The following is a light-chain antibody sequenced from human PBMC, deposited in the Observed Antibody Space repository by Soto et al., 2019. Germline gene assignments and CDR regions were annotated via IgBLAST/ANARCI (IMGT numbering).Light chain of an antibody. Sequence: ETVMTQSPATLSVSPGERATLSCRASQSVRSNLAWLQQKPGQAPRLLIYGASTRATAFPARFSGSGSGTEFTLTISSLQSEDFAVYYCQQYNNWPYTFGQGTKLEIK. CDR2: GAS. J-gene: IGKJ2*01. CDR1: QSVRSN. CDR3: QQYNNWPYT. V-gene: IGKV3-15*01.